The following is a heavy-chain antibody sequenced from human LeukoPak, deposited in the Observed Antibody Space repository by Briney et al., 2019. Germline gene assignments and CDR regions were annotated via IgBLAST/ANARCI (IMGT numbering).Heavy chain of an antibody. J-gene: IGHJ6*02. V-gene: IGHV1-18*04. D-gene: IGHD2-2*02. CDR1: GYTFTGYY. Sequence: ASVKVSCKASGYTFTGYYMHWVRQAPGQGLEWMGWISAYNGNTNYAQKLQGRVTMTTDTSTSTAYMELRSLRSDDTAVYYCARERGEYQLLYDGMDVWGQGTTVTVSS. CDR3: ARERGEYQLLYDGMDV. CDR2: ISAYNGNT.